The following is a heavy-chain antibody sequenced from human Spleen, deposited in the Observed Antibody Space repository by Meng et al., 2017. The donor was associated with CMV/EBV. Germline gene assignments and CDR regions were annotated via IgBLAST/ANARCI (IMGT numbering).Heavy chain of an antibody. V-gene: IGHV1-8*01. CDR2: MNPNSGNT. CDR1: GYTFTSYD. Sequence: ASVKVSCKASGYTFTSYDINWVRQATGQGLEWMGWMNPNSGNTGYAQKFQGRVTMTRNTSISTAYMELSSLRSEDTAVYYGARVERFLEWLLSIGGMGIGMDVWGQGTTVTVSS. J-gene: IGHJ6*02. CDR3: ARVERFLEWLLSIGGMGIGMDV. D-gene: IGHD3-3*01.